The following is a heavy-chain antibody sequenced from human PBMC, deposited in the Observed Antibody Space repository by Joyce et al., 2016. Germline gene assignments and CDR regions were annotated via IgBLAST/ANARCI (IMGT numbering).Heavy chain of an antibody. CDR3: VRGISARPGGPNWFDP. V-gene: IGHV3-74*01. CDR2: IKTDGSST. D-gene: IGHD6-6*01. Sequence: EVQLVESGGGLVQPGGSLRLSCAASGFSFSGYWIHWVRQAPGKGRVWGSSIKTDGSSTRVADSVKGRFTISRDNAKNTLYLQMNSLRAEDTAVYYCVRGISARPGGPNWFDPWGQGTLVTVSS. CDR1: GFSFSGYW. J-gene: IGHJ5*02.